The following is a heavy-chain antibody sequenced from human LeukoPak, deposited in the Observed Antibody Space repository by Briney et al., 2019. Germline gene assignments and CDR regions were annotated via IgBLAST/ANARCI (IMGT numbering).Heavy chain of an antibody. D-gene: IGHD6-19*01. J-gene: IGHJ6*03. Sequence: QPGGSLRLSCAASGFTFSSYSMNWVRQAPGKGLEWVSYISSSSSTIYYADSVKGRFTISRDNAKNSLYLQMNSLRAEDTAVYYCASSADSSGWYGSYYYYYMDVWGKETTVTVSS. V-gene: IGHV3-48*01. CDR1: GFTFSSYS. CDR3: ASSADSSGWYGSYYYYYMDV. CDR2: ISSSSSTI.